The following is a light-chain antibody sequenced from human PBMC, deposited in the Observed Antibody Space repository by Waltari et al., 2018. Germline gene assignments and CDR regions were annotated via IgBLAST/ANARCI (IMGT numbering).Light chain of an antibody. V-gene: IGLV1-47*01. J-gene: IGLJ2*01. CDR3: AAWDDSLSGPV. CDR2: RNK. CDR1: SSNIGSHY. Sequence: QSVLTQPPSASGTPRQRVTISCSGSSSNIGSHYVYWYQHLPGTAPKLLIYRNKQRPSGVPDRFSGSKSGTSASLAISGLRSEDEADYYCAAWDDSLSGPVFGGGTKLTVL.